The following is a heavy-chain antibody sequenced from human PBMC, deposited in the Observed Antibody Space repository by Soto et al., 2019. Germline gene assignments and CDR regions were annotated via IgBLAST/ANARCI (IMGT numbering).Heavy chain of an antibody. CDR2: ISACNGNT. CDR1: GYTFTSYG. D-gene: IGHD6-13*01. J-gene: IGHJ6*02. V-gene: IGHV1-18*04. CDR3: ARDRGSSSWYSPGSWYYGMDV. Sequence: ASVKVSCKASGYTFTSYGISWVRQAPGQGLEWMGWISACNGNTNYAQKLQGRVTMTTDTSTSTAYMELRSLRSDDTAVYYCARDRGSSSWYSPGSWYYGMDVWGQGTTVTVSS.